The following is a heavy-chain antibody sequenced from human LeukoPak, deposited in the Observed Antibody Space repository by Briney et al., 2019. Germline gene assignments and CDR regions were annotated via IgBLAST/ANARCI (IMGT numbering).Heavy chain of an antibody. V-gene: IGHV3-21*04. D-gene: IGHD6-19*01. CDR2: ISGSSNYI. CDR3: AREPSGWYLDY. J-gene: IGHJ4*02. CDR1: GFTFSDHS. Sequence: MPGGSLRLSCAASGFTFSDHSMTWVRQAPGKGLEWVSYISGSSNYIYYADSVKGRFTISRDNAKNSVYLQMNSLRAEDTAVYYCAREPSGWYLDYWGQGTLVTVSS.